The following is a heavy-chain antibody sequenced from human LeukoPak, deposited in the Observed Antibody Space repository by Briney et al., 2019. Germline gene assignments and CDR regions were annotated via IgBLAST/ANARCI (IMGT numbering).Heavy chain of an antibody. Sequence: GESLRISCKGSGYRFTSYWISWVRQMPGKGMEWMGRIDPGDSYINYSSSFRGHVTISADKSISTAYLQWSSLKASDTAMYYCARHRGYCSSTSCYTYWYFDLWAVAPWSLSPQ. J-gene: IGHJ2*01. CDR2: IDPGDSYI. V-gene: IGHV5-10-1*01. D-gene: IGHD2-2*02. CDR3: ARHRGYCSSTSCYTYWYFDL. CDR1: GYRFTSYW.